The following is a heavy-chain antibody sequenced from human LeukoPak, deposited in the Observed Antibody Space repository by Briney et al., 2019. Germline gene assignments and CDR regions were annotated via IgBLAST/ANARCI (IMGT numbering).Heavy chain of an antibody. CDR3: ARAGYSILSPFDY. V-gene: IGHV3-48*03. J-gene: IGHJ4*02. CDR1: GFAFNSYE. CDR2: ISSSTITI. D-gene: IGHD5/OR15-5a*01. Sequence: GGSLRLSCAASGFAFNSYEMNWVRQAPGKGLEWVSYISSSTITIYYADSVEGRFTISRDNAKSSLYPQMNSLRAEDTAVYYCARAGYSILSPFDYWGQGTLITVSS.